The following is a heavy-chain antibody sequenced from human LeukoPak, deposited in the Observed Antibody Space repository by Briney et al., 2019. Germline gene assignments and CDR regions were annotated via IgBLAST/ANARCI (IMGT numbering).Heavy chain of an antibody. CDR2: INHSGST. J-gene: IGHJ4*02. V-gene: IGHV4-34*01. CDR1: GGSFSGYY. Sequence: PSETLSLTCAVYGGSFSGYYWSWIRQPPGKGLEWIGEINHSGSTNYNPSLKSRVTISVDTSKNQFSLKLSSVTAADTAVYYCNVWVSPWAAAGTSDHWGQGTLVTVSS. D-gene: IGHD6-13*01. CDR3: NVWVSPWAAAGTSDH.